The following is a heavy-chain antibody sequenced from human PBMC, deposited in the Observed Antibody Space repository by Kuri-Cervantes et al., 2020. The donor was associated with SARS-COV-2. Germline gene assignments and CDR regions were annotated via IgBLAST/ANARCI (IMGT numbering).Heavy chain of an antibody. CDR3: ARASNDFWSGNYFDY. D-gene: IGHD3-3*01. CDR2: INPNSGGT. CDR1: GFTFTGYY. Sequence: ASVKVSCKTSGFTFTGYYMHWVRQAPGQGLEWMGWINPNSGGTNYAQKFQGRVTMTGDTSISTAYMEMSRLRSDDTAVYYCARASNDFWSGNYFDYWGQGPLVTVSS. J-gene: IGHJ4*02. V-gene: IGHV1-2*02.